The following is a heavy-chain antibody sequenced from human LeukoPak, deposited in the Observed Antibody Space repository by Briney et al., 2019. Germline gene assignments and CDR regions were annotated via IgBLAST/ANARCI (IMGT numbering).Heavy chain of an antibody. CDR2: ISSSGSTI. CDR1: GFTFSSYE. CDR3: ASGSYYLAY. D-gene: IGHD1-26*01. Sequence: GGSLRLSCAASGFTFSSYEMNWVRQAPGKGLEWVSYISSSGSTIYYADSVKGRFTISRDNAKNSLYLQMNSLRAEDTAVYYCASGSYYLAYWGQGTLVTVSS. V-gene: IGHV3-48*03. J-gene: IGHJ4*02.